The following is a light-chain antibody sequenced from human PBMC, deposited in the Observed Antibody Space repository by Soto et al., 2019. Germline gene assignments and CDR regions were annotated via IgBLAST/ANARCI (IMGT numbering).Light chain of an antibody. CDR1: KSDIGSNT. CDR2: TNN. CDR3: AAWDDSLNVCV. Sequence: QSVLTQPPSVSGTPGQRVTISCSGGKSDIGSNTVYWFQQLPGAAPRLLIYTNNQRPSGVPDRFSGSKSGTSASLAISGLQFEDEADYYCAAWDDSLNVCVFGGGTKLTVL. J-gene: IGLJ3*02. V-gene: IGLV1-44*01.